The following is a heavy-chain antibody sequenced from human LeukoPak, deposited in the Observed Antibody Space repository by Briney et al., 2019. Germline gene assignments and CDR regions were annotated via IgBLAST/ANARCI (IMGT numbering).Heavy chain of an antibody. CDR2: ISSSGSTI. CDR3: ARWGDHGTRDAFDI. D-gene: IGHD1-7*01. V-gene: IGHV3-11*04. Sequence: GGSLRPSCAASGFTFSDYYMSWIRLAPGKGLEWVSYISSSGSTIYYADSVKGRFTISRDNAKNSLYLQMNSLRAEDTAVYYCARWGDHGTRDAFDIWGQGTMVTVSS. CDR1: GFTFSDYY. J-gene: IGHJ3*02.